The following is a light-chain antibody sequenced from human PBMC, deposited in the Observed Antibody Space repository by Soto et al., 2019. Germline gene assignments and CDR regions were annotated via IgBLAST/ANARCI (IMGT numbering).Light chain of an antibody. CDR3: LQYSSYPWT. J-gene: IGKJ1*01. CDR2: EAS. Sequence: DIQMTQYPSSLSASVGDRVTITCRASQDIRDDLNWYQQTPGKAPERLIYEASTLQRRVPSRFSGSGSGTEFTLTISCLQPEDFATYYCLQYSSYPWTFGQGTNVEIK. CDR1: QDIRDD. V-gene: IGKV1-17*01.